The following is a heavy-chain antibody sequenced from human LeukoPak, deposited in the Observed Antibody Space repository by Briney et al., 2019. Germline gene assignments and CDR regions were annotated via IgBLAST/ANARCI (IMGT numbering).Heavy chain of an antibody. CDR3: ARDRGPRTGFMVREAYDY. D-gene: IGHD3-10*01. J-gene: IGHJ4*02. CDR2: INTDGSIT. CDR1: GFTFSDYW. V-gene: IGHV3-74*01. Sequence: GGSLRLSCAASGFTFSDYWIHWVRQAPGKGLVWVSRINTDGSITNYADSVKGRFSISRDNAKNTLYLQMSSLRAEDTAVYYCARDRGPRTGFMVREAYDYWGQGTLVTVSS.